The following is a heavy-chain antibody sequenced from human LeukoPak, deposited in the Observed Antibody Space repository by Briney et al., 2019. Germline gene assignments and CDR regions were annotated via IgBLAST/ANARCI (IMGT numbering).Heavy chain of an antibody. CDR2: IWYNGSNK. J-gene: IGHJ4*02. CDR1: GFTFSSYG. CDR3: ARGGDYGDYYFVY. D-gene: IGHD4-17*01. V-gene: IGHV3-33*08. Sequence: PGGSLRLSCAASGFTFSSYGMHWVRQAPGKGLEWVAVIWYNGSNKYYADSVKGRFTISRDNSKNTLYLQMNSLRAEDTAVYYCARGGDYGDYYFVYWGQGTLVTVSS.